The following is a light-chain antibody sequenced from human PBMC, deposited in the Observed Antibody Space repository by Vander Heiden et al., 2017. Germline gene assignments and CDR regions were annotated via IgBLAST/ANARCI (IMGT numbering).Light chain of an antibody. Sequence: QSALTQPPSVSGSPGQSVTISCTGTSSDVGSDNRVSWYQQPPGTAPKLMIYEVSNRPSGVPDRFSGSKSGNTASLTISGLQAEDEADYYCSLYTSSSTFGVVFGGGTKLTVL. J-gene: IGLJ2*01. CDR1: SSDVGSDNR. V-gene: IGLV2-18*01. CDR2: EVS. CDR3: SLYTSSSTFGVV.